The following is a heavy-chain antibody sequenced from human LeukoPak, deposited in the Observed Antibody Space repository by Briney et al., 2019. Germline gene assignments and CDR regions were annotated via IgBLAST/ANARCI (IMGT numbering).Heavy chain of an antibody. V-gene: IGHV4-4*07. D-gene: IGHD2-2*01. CDR2: IYTSGST. Sequence: SETLSLTCTVSGGSISSYYWSWIRQPAGKGLEWIGRIYTSGSTNYNPSLKSRVTMSVDTSKNQFSLKLSSVTAADTAVYYCARGSNQEYCSSTSCTYYMDVWGKGTTVTVSS. CDR3: ARGSNQEYCSSTSCTYYMDV. J-gene: IGHJ6*03. CDR1: GGSISSYY.